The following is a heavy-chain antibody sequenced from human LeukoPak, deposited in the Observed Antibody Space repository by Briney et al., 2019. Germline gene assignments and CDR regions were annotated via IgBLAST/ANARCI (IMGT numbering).Heavy chain of an antibody. V-gene: IGHV1-69*04. CDR1: GGTFSNYA. J-gene: IGHJ4*02. CDR2: IIPILGIA. CDR3: ARDGSLTGTPLSLSFDY. D-gene: IGHD1-7*01. Sequence: SVKVSCKASGGTFSNYAISWVRQAPGQGLEWMGRIIPILGIARYAQKFQGRVTVTADKSTSRAYMELSSLRSEDTAVYYCARDGSLTGTPLSLSFDYWGQGTLVTVSS.